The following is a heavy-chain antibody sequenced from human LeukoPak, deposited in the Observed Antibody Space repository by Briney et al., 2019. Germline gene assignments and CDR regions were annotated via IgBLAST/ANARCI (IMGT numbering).Heavy chain of an antibody. D-gene: IGHD2-2*01. CDR1: GFTFSNYA. CDR2: ISADGGST. Sequence: GGSLRLSCAASGFTFSNYAMSWVRQAPGKGLEWVSSISADGGSTYYADSVKGRFTISRDNSKNTLYLQMNSLRAEDTAVYYCAKAVWIVVVPAAVDYWGQGTLVTVSS. J-gene: IGHJ4*02. V-gene: IGHV3-23*01. CDR3: AKAVWIVVVPAAVDY.